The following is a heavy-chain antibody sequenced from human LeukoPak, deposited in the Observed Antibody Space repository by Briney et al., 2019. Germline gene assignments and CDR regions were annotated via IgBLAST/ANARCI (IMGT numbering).Heavy chain of an antibody. CDR2: INHSGST. V-gene: IGHV4-34*01. J-gene: IGHJ2*01. CDR1: GGSLSGYY. D-gene: IGHD6-19*01. CDR3: ARGLGSSSGWRTLKHYWYFDL. Sequence: SETLSLTCAVYGGSLSGYYWSWIRQPPGKGLEWIGEINHSGSTNYNPSLKSRVTISVDTSKNQFSLKLSSVTAADTAVYYCARGLGSSSGWRTLKHYWYFDLWGRGTLVTVSS.